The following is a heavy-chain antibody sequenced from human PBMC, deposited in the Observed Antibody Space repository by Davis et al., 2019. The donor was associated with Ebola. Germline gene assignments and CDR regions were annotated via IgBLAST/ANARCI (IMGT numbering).Heavy chain of an antibody. CDR2: FGGGGAST. Sequence: GESLKISCAASGFTFSTYAMSWVRQAPGKGLEWVSSFGGGGASTYYADSVRGRFTISRANSKNMLYLQMSSLRADDTAIYYCVKGLPDSHWVFGYWGQGILVTVSS. J-gene: IGHJ4*02. CDR1: GFTFSTYA. CDR3: VKGLPDSHWVFGY. V-gene: IGHV3-23*01. D-gene: IGHD3-9*01.